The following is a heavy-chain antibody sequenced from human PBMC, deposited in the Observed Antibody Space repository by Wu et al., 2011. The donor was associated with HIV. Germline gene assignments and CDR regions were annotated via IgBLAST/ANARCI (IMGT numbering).Heavy chain of an antibody. CDR2: IIPIFGTE. CDR1: GGTFSSYA. D-gene: IGHD4-23*01. CDR3: ARVIGTVAANWVDP. V-gene: IGHV1-69*05. Sequence: EVKKPGSSVKVSCKASGGTFSSYAISWVRQALDKGLSGWRIIPIFGTENYAQKFQGRVTINTDESASTAYMGLSSLRSDDTAVYYCARVIGTVAANWVDPWGQGTLVTVSS. J-gene: IGHJ5*02.